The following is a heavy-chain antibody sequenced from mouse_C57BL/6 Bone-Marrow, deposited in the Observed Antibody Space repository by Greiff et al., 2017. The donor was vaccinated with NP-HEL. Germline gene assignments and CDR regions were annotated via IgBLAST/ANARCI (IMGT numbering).Heavy chain of an antibody. V-gene: IGHV1-81*01. CDR1: GYTFTSYG. D-gene: IGHD2-2*01. CDR3: ARLVDHYFDY. Sequence: LQESGAELARPGASVKLSCKASGYTFTSYGISWVKQRTGQGLEWIGEIYPRSGNTYYNEKFKGKATLTADKSSSTAYMELRSLTSEDSAVYFCARLVDHYFDYWGQGTTLTVSS. J-gene: IGHJ2*01. CDR2: IYPRSGNT.